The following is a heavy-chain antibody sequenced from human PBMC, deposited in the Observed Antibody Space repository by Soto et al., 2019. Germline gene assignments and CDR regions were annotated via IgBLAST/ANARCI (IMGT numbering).Heavy chain of an antibody. CDR3: AREGGSGALAALAH. V-gene: IGHV1-2*04. CDR2: INPKSGTT. J-gene: IGHJ4*02. D-gene: IGHD2-8*02. Sequence: QVQLVQSGAEVKKPGASLMVSCKASGYTFTDHYIHWVRQAPGQGLEWMGWINPKSGTTYYAPNFQGWVTVTSDSSTSTAYLDLRRLTSDDTAVYYCAREGGSGALAALAHWGQGTLVTVSS. CDR1: GYTFTDHY.